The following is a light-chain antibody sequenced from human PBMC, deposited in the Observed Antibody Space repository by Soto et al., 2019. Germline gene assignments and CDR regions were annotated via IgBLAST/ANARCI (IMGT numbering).Light chain of an antibody. CDR1: QSVSSSY. V-gene: IGKV3-20*01. CDR3: QRYDSLRT. CDR2: DAS. Sequence: EIVLTQSPGTLSLSPGERATLSCRASQSVSSSYLAWYQQKPGQAPRLLIYDASNRATGIPARFSGSGSGTDFTLTITRLEPEDFAMYYCQRYDSLRTFGQGTKVDIK. J-gene: IGKJ1*01.